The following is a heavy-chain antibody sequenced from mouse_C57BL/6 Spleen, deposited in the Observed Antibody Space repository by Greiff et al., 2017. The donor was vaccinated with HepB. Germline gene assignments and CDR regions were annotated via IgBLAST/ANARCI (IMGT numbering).Heavy chain of an antibody. Sequence: VQLQESGGGLVKPGGSLKLSCAASGFTFSDYGMHWVRQAPEKGLEWVAYISSGSSTIYYADTVKGRFTISRDNAKNTLFLQMTSLRSEDTAMYYCARPGNWDSSFYYAMDYWGQRTSVTVSS. CDR1: GFTFSDYG. CDR2: ISSGSSTI. V-gene: IGHV5-17*01. J-gene: IGHJ4*01. D-gene: IGHD4-1*02. CDR3: ARPGNWDSSFYYAMDY.